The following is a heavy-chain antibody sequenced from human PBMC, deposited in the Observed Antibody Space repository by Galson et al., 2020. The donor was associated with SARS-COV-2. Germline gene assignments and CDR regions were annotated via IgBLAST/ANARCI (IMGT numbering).Heavy chain of an antibody. CDR3: ARAASGSNYNAFVP. CDR2: TSYDGTSH. J-gene: IGHJ5*02. V-gene: IGHV3-30*03. CDR1: GFTFTIYS. D-gene: IGHD1-26*01. Sequence: GGSLRLSCAASGFTFTIYSLHWVRQAPGKGLEWVSVTSYDGTSHYYSDSVKGRFTIPRDNPNNMLYLQMNSLRPEDTAVYYCARAASGSNYNAFVPWGQGTLVTVAS.